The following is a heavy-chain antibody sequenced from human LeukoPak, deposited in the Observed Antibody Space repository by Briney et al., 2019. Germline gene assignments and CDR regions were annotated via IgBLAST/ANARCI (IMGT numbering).Heavy chain of an antibody. V-gene: IGHV4-39*01. CDR1: GGSISSSCYF. CDR2: IYYGGST. J-gene: IGHJ4*02. Sequence: SETLSLTCTVSGGSISSSCYFWGRIRQPPGTGLEWIGSIYYGGSTYYSPSLRSRVTISVDTSKNQFSLNLSSVTAADTAVYYCARRDGRGGATMGALDYWGQGSLVTVSS. CDR3: ARRDGRGGATMGALDY. D-gene: IGHD4/OR15-4a*01.